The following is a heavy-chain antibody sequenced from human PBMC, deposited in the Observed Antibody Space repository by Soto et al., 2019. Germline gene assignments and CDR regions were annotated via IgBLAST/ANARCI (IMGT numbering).Heavy chain of an antibody. Sequence: ASVKVSCENSGYAFTNYSIRWVRQAPGQGLEWMGWISGYNGNTNYAQKFQGRVTMTTDTSTNTAYMELRSLRSADSAVYYCLRDPPYNLNYPGPLHPYYYYAMDVWGQGTTVTVSS. CDR1: GYAFTNYS. V-gene: IGHV1-18*04. CDR3: LRDPPYNLNYPGPLHPYYYYAMDV. CDR2: ISGYNGNT. J-gene: IGHJ6*02. D-gene: IGHD1-7*01.